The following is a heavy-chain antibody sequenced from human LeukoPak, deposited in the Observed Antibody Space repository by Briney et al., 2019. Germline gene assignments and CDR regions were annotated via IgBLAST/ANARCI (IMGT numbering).Heavy chain of an antibody. D-gene: IGHD3-10*01. CDR1: GGSINSYY. CDR3: ARAYILWFGELLYLFDY. CDR2: IYYSGST. V-gene: IGHV4-59*12. J-gene: IGHJ4*02. Sequence: PSETLSLTCSVSGGSINSYYWSWIRQPPGKGLEWIGYIYYSGSTNYNPSLKSRVTISVDTSKNQFSLKLSSVTAADTAVYYCARAYILWFGELLYLFDYWGQGTLVTVSS.